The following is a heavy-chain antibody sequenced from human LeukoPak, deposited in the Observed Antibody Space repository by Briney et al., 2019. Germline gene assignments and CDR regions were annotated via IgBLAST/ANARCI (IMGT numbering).Heavy chain of an antibody. CDR1: GYTFTSYA. Sequence: GASVKVSCKASGYTFTSYAMNWVRQAPGQGLEWMGWINTNTGNPTYAQGFTGRFVFSLDTSVSTAYLQISSLKAEDTAVYYCARDFPIAAAGRSGENWFDPWGQGTLVTVSS. CDR3: ARDFPIAAAGRSGENWFDP. CDR2: INTNTGNP. V-gene: IGHV7-4-1*02. J-gene: IGHJ5*02. D-gene: IGHD6-13*01.